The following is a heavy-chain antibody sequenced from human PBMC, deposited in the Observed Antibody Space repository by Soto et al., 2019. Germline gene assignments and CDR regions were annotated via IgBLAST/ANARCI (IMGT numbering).Heavy chain of an antibody. J-gene: IGHJ3*02. V-gene: IGHV3-30*04. D-gene: IGHD6-19*01. CDR1: GFTFTSHA. Sequence: GGSLRLSCAASGFTFTSHAFLWVRQAPGKGLEWVAVISYDGSGKYYADSVKGRFTISRDNSKNMLHLQMNSLRAEDTAAYYCARTGLGDAFDIWGQGTMVTVSS. CDR3: ARTGLGDAFDI. CDR2: ISYDGSGK.